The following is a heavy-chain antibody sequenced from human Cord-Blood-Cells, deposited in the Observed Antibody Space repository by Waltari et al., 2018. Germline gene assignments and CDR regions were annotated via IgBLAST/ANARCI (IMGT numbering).Heavy chain of an antibody. D-gene: IGHD7-27*01. CDR3: ARDNWGSGGWYFDL. V-gene: IGHV3-53*01. J-gene: IGHJ2*01. CDR2: IYSGGST. Sequence: EVQLVESGGGLIQPGGSLRLSCAASGFTVSSNYIIWVRQAPGKGLEWVSVIYSGGSTYYADSVKGRFTISRDNSKNTLYLQMNSLRAEDTAVYYCARDNWGSGGWYFDLWGRGTLVTVSS. CDR1: GFTVSSNY.